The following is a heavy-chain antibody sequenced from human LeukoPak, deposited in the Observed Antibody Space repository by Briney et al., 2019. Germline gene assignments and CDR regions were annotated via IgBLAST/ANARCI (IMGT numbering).Heavy chain of an antibody. CDR3: ARVVLSGTGWFDP. D-gene: IGHD1-1*01. V-gene: IGHV4-34*01. J-gene: IGHJ5*02. Sequence: GSLRLSCATSGFTFSNYWMAWVRQAPGKGLEWIGEINHSGSTNYKPSLNSRVTMSVDTSKNQFSLTLRSVTAADTAVYYCARVVLSGTGWFDPWGQGTLVTVSS. CDR2: INHSGST. CDR1: GFTFSNYW.